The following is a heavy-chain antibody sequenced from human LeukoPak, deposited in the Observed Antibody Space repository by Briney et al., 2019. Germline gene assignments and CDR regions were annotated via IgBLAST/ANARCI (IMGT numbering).Heavy chain of an antibody. CDR1: GDSISLGSYY. Sequence: KASETLSLPCTVSGDSISLGSYYWRWIRQPAGKGLEWIARIYTRGSTNYNSSINSIITITVDTSKNQFSLKLSSVTAADTAVYYCARGVGGYCSGGSCYSGPNWFGPWGKGSLVTVSS. D-gene: IGHD2-15*01. V-gene: IGHV4-61*02. J-gene: IGHJ5*02. CDR3: ARGVGGYCSGGSCYSGPNWFGP. CDR2: IYTRGST.